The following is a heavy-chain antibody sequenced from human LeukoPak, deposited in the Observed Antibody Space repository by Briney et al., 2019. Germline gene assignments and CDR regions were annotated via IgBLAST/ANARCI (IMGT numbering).Heavy chain of an antibody. J-gene: IGHJ3*02. CDR3: ARPFPTYGGDAFDI. Sequence: SETLSLTCTVSGGSLSSSSYYWGWIRQPPGKGLEWIGSIYYSGSTYYNPSLKSRVTISVDTSKNQFSLKLSSVTAADTAVYYCARPFPTYGGDAFDIWGQGTMVTVSS. V-gene: IGHV4-39*01. CDR1: GGSLSSSSYY. CDR2: IYYSGST. D-gene: IGHD4-23*01.